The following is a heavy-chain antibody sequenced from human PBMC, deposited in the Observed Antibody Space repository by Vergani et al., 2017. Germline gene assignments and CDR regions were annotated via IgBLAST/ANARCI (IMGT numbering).Heavy chain of an antibody. CDR1: GGTFSSYT. V-gene: IGHV1-69*02. CDR2: IIPILGIA. D-gene: IGHD5-18*01. Sequence: QVQLVQSGAEVKKPGSSVKVSCKASGGTFSSYTISWVRQAPGQGLEWMGRIIPILGIANYAQKFQGRVTITADKYTSTAYMELSSLRSEDTAVYYCARGGYSYGYADYYYGMDVWGQGTTVTVSS. CDR3: ARGGYSYGYADYYYGMDV. J-gene: IGHJ6*02.